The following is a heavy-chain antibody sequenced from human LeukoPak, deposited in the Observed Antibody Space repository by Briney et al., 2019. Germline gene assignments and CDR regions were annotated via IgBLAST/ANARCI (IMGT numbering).Heavy chain of an antibody. Sequence: GGSLRLSCAASGFTFSSYGMHWVRQAPGKGLEWVAFIRYDGSNKYYADSVKGRFTISRDNSKNTLYLQMNSLRAEDTAVYCCARADSSSSYVDIVATRYWGQGTLVTVSS. V-gene: IGHV3-30*02. CDR2: IRYDGSNK. J-gene: IGHJ4*02. CDR1: GFTFSSYG. D-gene: IGHD5-12*01. CDR3: ARADSSSSYVDIVATRY.